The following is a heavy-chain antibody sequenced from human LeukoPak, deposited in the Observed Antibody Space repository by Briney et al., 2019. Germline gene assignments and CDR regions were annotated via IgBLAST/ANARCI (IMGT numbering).Heavy chain of an antibody. V-gene: IGHV5-51*01. Sequence: GESLKISCKGSGFTVTDHWIGWVRQMPGKGLEWMGIIYPGDSDTRYSPSFQGQVTISADKSISTAYLQWSSLKASDTAMYYCARYYGSGSFLDYWGQGTLVTVSS. D-gene: IGHD3-10*01. CDR2: IYPGDSDT. CDR1: GFTVTDHW. CDR3: ARYYGSGSFLDY. J-gene: IGHJ4*02.